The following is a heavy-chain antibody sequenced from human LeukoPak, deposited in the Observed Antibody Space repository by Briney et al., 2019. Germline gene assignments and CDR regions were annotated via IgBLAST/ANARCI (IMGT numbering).Heavy chain of an antibody. Sequence: GSLRLSCAASGFTFNIYGMHWVRQAPGKGLEWVAVISYDGSNKYYADSVKGRFNISRDNSKNTLYLQMNSLRTEDTAVYYCAKGAGYTTSWFDYWGQGTLVTVSS. D-gene: IGHD6-13*01. CDR2: ISYDGSNK. CDR1: GFTFNIYG. V-gene: IGHV3-30*18. J-gene: IGHJ4*01. CDR3: AKGAGYTTSWFDY.